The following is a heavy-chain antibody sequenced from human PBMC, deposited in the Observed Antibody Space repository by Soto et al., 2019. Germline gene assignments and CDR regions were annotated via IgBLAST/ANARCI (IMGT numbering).Heavy chain of an antibody. CDR3: AKVLTSMVRVVLLSP. J-gene: IGHJ5*02. V-gene: IGHV3-23*01. Sequence: EVQLLQSGGGWVQPGGSLRLSCAASGFTFSKYAMAWVRQAPGKGLEWVSSISGSGVIKYYADSVQGRFTISRDNSNNTLSVLVDRRRVEDTAIYYCAKVLTSMVRVVLLSPWGQGILVTVSS. D-gene: IGHD3-10*01. CDR2: ISGSGVIK. CDR1: GFTFSKYA.